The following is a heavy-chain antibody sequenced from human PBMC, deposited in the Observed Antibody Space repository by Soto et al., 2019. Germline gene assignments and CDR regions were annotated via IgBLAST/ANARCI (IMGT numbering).Heavy chain of an antibody. CDR2: ISYDGDNE. D-gene: IGHD2-8*02. J-gene: IGHJ4*02. Sequence: QVQLVESGGGVVQPGRSLRLSCAASGFTFSDFGMFWVRQAPGKGLEWVAVISYDGDNEYYADTMKGRFTVSRDNSMNILYLQMNSLRAEDTAVYYCANARLKSYWLSVPGNWGQGTGVTVSS. CDR3: ANARLKSYWLSVPGN. CDR1: GFTFSDFG. V-gene: IGHV3-30*18.